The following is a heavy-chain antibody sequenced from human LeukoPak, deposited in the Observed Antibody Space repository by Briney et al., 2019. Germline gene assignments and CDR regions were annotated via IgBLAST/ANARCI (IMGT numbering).Heavy chain of an antibody. CDR1: GGTFSSYA. J-gene: IGHJ4*02. V-gene: IGHV1-69*06. CDR2: IIPIFGTA. CDR3: ARWDIRGGYCSGGSCYGLDY. Sequence: SVKVSCKASGGTFSSYAISWVRQAPGQGLEWMGGIIPIFGTANYAQKFQGRVTITADKSTSTAYIELSSLRSEDTAVYYCARWDIRGGYCSGGSCYGLDYWGQGTLVTVSS. D-gene: IGHD2-15*01.